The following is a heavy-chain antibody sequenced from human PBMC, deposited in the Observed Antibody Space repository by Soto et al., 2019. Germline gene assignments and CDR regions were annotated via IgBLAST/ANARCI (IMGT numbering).Heavy chain of an antibody. CDR3: TTYCSGGSCYDYYYYGMDV. Sequence: GSLRLSCAASGFTFSNAWMNWVRQAPGKGLEWVGRIKSKTDGGTTDYAAPVKGRFTISRDDSKNTLYLQMNSLKTEDTAVYYCTTYCSGGSCYDYYYYGMDVWGQGTTVTVSS. CDR1: GFTFSNAW. CDR2: IKSKTDGGTT. D-gene: IGHD2-15*01. J-gene: IGHJ6*02. V-gene: IGHV3-15*07.